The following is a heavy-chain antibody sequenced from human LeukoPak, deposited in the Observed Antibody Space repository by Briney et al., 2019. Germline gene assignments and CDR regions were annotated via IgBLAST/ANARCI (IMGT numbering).Heavy chain of an antibody. CDR2: IYHTGST. CDR3: ARGVVIAPQTFDY. D-gene: IGHD2-21*01. CDR1: GGSVSDYY. V-gene: IGHV4-59*02. Sequence: SETLSLTCTISGGSVSDYYWSWIRQSPGKGLEWIGYIYHTGSTSYSPSLKSRVTISADTSKNQFSLKLSSVTAADTAVYYCARGVVIAPQTFDYWGQGTLVTVSS. J-gene: IGHJ4*02.